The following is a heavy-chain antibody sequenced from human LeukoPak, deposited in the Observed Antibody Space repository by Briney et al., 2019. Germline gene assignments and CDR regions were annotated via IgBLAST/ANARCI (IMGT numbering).Heavy chain of an antibody. V-gene: IGHV4-59*01. CDR2: IYYSGST. D-gene: IGHD3-3*01. J-gene: IGHJ5*02. CDR1: GGSISSYY. Sequence: SETLSLTCTVSGGSISSYYWSWIRQPPGKGLEWIAYIYYSGSTNYNPSLKSRVTTSVDTSKNQFSLNLSSVTAADTAVYYCARDPGYDFWSGQKGWFDPWGQGTLVTVSS. CDR3: ARDPGYDFWSGQKGWFDP.